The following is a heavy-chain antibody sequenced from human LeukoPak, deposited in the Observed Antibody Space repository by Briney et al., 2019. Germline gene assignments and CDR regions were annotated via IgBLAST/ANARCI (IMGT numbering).Heavy chain of an antibody. D-gene: IGHD4-17*01. CDR1: GFTFSSYG. CDR2: ISYGGSNK. J-gene: IGHJ6*03. V-gene: IGHV3-30*18. Sequence: PGRSLRLSCAASGFTFSSYGMHWVRQAPGKGLEWVAVISYGGSNKYYADSVKGRFTISRDNSKNTLYLQMNSLRAEDTAVYYCAKDLRPYYYYYMDVWGKGTTVTVSS. CDR3: AKDLRPYYYYYMDV.